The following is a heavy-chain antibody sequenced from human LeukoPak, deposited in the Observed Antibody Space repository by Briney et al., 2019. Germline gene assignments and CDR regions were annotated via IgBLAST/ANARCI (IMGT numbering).Heavy chain of an antibody. CDR2: IRHDGSKK. J-gene: IGHJ4*02. V-gene: IGHV3-30*02. CDR1: GFTFSSDG. Sequence: PGGSLRLSCAASGFTFSSDGMHWVRQVPGKGLEWVAFIRHDGSKKYYADSVKGRFTTSRDNSKNTLDLQMNSLRPEDTAVYYCAKSGDGYRFDYWGQGTLVTVSS. CDR3: AKSGDGYRFDY. D-gene: IGHD5-24*01.